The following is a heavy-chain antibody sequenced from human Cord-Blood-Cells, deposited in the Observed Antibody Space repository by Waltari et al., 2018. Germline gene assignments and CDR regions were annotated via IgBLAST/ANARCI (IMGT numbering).Heavy chain of an antibody. CDR3: ARDGVLLWFGELFDY. J-gene: IGHJ4*02. D-gene: IGHD3-10*01. CDR2: ISSSGSTI. V-gene: IGHV3-48*03. CDR1: GFPFSSSE. Sequence: EVQLVESGGGLVQPGGSLRPSCAASGFPFSSSEMNWVRQAPGKGLEWVSYISSSGSTIYYADSVKGRFTISRDNAKNSLYLQMNSLRAEDTAVYYCARDGVLLWFGELFDYWGQGTLVTVSS.